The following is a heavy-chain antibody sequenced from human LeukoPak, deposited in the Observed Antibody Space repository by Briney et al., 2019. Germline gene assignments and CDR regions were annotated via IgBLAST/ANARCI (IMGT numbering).Heavy chain of an antibody. V-gene: IGHV3-74*01. CDR2: ISPTGSTT. CDR3: ARGPNSNWSGLDF. Sequence: GGSLRLSCTASGFSFSGHWMHWARQLPGKGLVWVSRISPTGSTTSYADSVKSRFTVSRDNAKNTLYLQVNNLRAEDTAVYYCARGPNSNWSGLDFWGQGTLLTVSS. CDR1: GFSFSGHW. J-gene: IGHJ4*02. D-gene: IGHD6-6*01.